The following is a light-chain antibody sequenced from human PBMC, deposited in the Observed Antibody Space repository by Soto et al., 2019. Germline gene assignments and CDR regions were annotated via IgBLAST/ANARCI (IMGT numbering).Light chain of an antibody. J-gene: IGLJ3*02. CDR2: GAS. V-gene: IGLV2-14*02. Sequence: QSALTQPASVSGSPGQSITISCIGTSSDVGSSDLVSWYQQHPDTAPKLLIYGASKRPSGVSNRFSGSKSGNTASLTISGLQAEDEADYYCLLYYTGAPAFGGGTKLTVL. CDR1: SSDVGSSDL. CDR3: LLYYTGAPA.